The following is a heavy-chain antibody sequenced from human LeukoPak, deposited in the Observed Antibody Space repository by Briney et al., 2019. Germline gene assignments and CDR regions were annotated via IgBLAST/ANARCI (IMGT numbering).Heavy chain of an antibody. J-gene: IGHJ4*02. CDR3: ASSYVNSCPKDRIFDY. D-gene: IGHD3-16*01. CDR1: GFTFSDHQ. V-gene: IGHV3-72*01. Sequence: GGSLRLSCAASGFTFSDHQMDWVRQAPGKGLEWVGRSRKKVNNYTPEYAASVKGRFTISRDDSKNSLYLQMNSLEIEDTAMYYCASSYVNSCPKDRIFDYWGQGTLVTVSS. CDR2: SRKKVNNYTP.